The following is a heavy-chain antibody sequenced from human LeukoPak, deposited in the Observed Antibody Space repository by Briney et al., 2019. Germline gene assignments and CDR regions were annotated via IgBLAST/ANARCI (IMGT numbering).Heavy chain of an antibody. CDR1: GFTFSSYA. D-gene: IGHD3-9*01. CDR2: ISYDGSNK. J-gene: IGHJ1*01. V-gene: IGHV3-30-3*01. Sequence: GGSLRLSCAASGFTFSSYAMHWVRQAPGKGLEWVAVISYDGSNKHYADSVKGRFTISRDNAKNSLYLQMNSLRAEDTAVYYCARDGHYDILTGYFQDWGQGTLVTVSS. CDR3: ARDGHYDILTGYFQD.